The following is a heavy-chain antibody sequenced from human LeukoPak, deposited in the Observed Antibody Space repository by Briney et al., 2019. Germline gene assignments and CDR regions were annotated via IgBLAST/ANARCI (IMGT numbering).Heavy chain of an antibody. CDR1: GFTFSDYY. J-gene: IGHJ3*02. V-gene: IGHV3-11*01. Sequence: PGGSLRLSCAASGFTFSDYYMSWIRQAPGEGLEWASYISSSGSTIYYADSVKGRFTISRDNAKNSLYLQMNSLRAEDTAVYYCAAIDSGGAFDIWGQGTMVTVSS. D-gene: IGHD3-16*01. CDR3: AAIDSGGAFDI. CDR2: ISSSGSTI.